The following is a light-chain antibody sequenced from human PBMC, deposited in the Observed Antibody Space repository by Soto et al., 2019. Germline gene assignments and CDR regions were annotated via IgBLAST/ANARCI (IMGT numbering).Light chain of an antibody. CDR3: CAYVGARDYV. CDR1: NNL. Sequence: QSALTQPGSVSGSPGESITISCTGTNNLVSWYQQHPGKAPKVVVYEGTQRPSGVSNRFSGSNSGRTASLTISGLQAKDEASYFCCAYVGARDYVFGPGKKVTV. V-gene: IGLV2-23*01. J-gene: IGLJ1*01. CDR2: EGT.